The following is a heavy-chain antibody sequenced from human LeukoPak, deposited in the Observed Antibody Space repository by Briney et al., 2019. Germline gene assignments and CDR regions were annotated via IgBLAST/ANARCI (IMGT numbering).Heavy chain of an antibody. CDR1: GFTFSSYS. CDR2: ISSSSSTI. CDR3: ARSPYYYDSSGYYYRGGYFDY. D-gene: IGHD3-22*01. Sequence: GGPLRLSCAASGFTFSSYSMNWVRQAPGKGLEWVSYISSSSSTIYYADSVKGRFTISRDNAKNSLYLQMNSLRAEDTAVYYCARSPYYYDSSGYYYRGGYFDYWGQGTLVTVSS. V-gene: IGHV3-48*01. J-gene: IGHJ4*02.